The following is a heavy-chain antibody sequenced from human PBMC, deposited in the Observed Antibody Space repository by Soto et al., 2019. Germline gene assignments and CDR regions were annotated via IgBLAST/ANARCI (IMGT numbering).Heavy chain of an antibody. CDR1: GFSLSDADVG. J-gene: IGHJ6*02. Sequence: QVTLKESGPVLVKPTETLTLTCTVSGFSLSDADVGVAWIRQPPGKALEWLAHILSNDEEVFSSSLRTRLTISKDTSRSQAVLTMSNMEPVDTATYYCARIRGYCSGGSCYFYYFAMDVWGQGTTVTVS. D-gene: IGHD2-15*01. CDR3: ARIRGYCSGGSCYFYYFAMDV. CDR2: ILSNDEE. V-gene: IGHV2-26*01.